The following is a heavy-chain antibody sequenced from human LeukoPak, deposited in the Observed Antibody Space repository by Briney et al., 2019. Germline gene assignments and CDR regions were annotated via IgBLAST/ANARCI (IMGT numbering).Heavy chain of an antibody. J-gene: IGHJ4*02. CDR3: AKDRDDIVVVPAAIAD. CDR1: GFTFSSYG. CDR2: IRYDGSNK. Sequence: GGSLRLSCAASGFTFSSYGMHWVRQAPGKGLEWVAFIRYDGSNKYYADSEKGRFTISRDNSKNTLYLQMNSLRAEDTAVYYCAKDRDDIVVVPAAIADWGQGTLVTVSS. D-gene: IGHD2-2*02. V-gene: IGHV3-30*02.